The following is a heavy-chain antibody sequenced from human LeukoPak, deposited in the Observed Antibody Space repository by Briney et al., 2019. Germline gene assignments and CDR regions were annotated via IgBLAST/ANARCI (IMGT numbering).Heavy chain of an antibody. Sequence: GGSLRLSCAASGFTFSSYAMSWVRQAPGKGLQWVSAIGGSGGSAHYEDSVKGRFTISRDNSKNTLYLQMNRLRAEDTAVYYCAKKMLAHMDVWGKGTTVTVSS. CDR3: AKKMLAHMDV. CDR1: GFTFSSYA. V-gene: IGHV3-23*01. CDR2: IGGSGGSA. J-gene: IGHJ6*03. D-gene: IGHD3-10*02.